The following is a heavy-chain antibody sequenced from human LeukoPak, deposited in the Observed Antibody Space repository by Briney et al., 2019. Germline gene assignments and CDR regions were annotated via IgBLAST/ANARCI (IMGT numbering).Heavy chain of an antibody. CDR1: GFTVSTYY. CDR2: LYSGGST. V-gene: IGHV3-53*01. D-gene: IGHD2-8*01. J-gene: IGHJ4*02. Sequence: PGGPLRLSCAASGFTVSTYYMTWLRPATGKALECVSDLYSGGSTYHPDPEKGRFTVSRDNSKNTLSLQMHSLRAEHTAIQYCARGLGYWTSPTCLLPFYYWGQGTLVTVAS. CDR3: ARGLGYWTSPTCLLPFYY.